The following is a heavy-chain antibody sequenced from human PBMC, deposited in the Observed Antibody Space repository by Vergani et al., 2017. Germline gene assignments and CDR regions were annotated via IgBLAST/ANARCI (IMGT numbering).Heavy chain of an antibody. Sequence: QVQLVQSGAEVKKPGASVKVSCKASGYTFTSYYMHWVRQAPGQGLEWMGIINPSGGSTSYAQKFQGRVTMTRDTSTSTVYMELSSLRSEDTAVYYCARDRGYCSSTSCYIHYYYYMDVWGKGTTVTVSS. CDR3: ARDRGYCSSTSCYIHYYYYMDV. V-gene: IGHV1-46*01. CDR1: GYTFTSYY. CDR2: INPSGGST. D-gene: IGHD2-2*02. J-gene: IGHJ6*03.